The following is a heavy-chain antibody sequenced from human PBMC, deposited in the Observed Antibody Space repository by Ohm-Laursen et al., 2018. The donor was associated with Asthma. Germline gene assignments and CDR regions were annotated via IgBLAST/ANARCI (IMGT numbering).Heavy chain of an antibody. V-gene: IGHV1-69*13. CDR1: GCTFSSYA. D-gene: IGHD6-13*01. CDR2: IIPILGTA. Sequence: SVKVSCKASGCTFSSYAISWVRQAPGQGLEWMGGIIPILGTANYAQKFQGRVTITADESTSTAYMELSSLRSEDTAVYYCAREGIAAAGVFDYWGQGTLVTVSS. CDR3: AREGIAAAGVFDY. J-gene: IGHJ4*02.